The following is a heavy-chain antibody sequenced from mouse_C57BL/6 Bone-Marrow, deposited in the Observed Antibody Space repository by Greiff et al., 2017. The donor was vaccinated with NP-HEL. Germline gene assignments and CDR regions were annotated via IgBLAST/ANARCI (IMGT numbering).Heavy chain of an antibody. CDR3: ARRGIYYGAMDY. V-gene: IGHV14-3*01. CDR2: IDPANGNP. J-gene: IGHJ4*01. CDR1: GFNFKNTY. D-gene: IGHD2-1*01. Sequence: VQLKQSVAELVRPGASVKLSCPASGFNFKNTYMHWVKQRPEKGLEWIGRIDPANGNPKYAPKFPGKATITADTSSNTAYLQLSSLTSEDTAIYYCARRGIYYGAMDYWGQGTSVTVSS.